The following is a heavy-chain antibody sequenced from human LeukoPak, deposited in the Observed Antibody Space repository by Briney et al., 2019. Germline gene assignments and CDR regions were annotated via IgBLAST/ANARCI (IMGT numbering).Heavy chain of an antibody. CDR3: ARDSAYSFDY. D-gene: IGHD4-11*01. Sequence: PGGSLRLSCAASGLTFTSYSINWVRQAPGKGLEWVSYISSSTYTIYYADSVKGRFTISRDNAKNSLYLQMNSLRDEDTAVYYCARDSAYSFDYWGQGTLVTVSS. CDR1: GLTFTSYS. J-gene: IGHJ4*02. V-gene: IGHV3-48*02. CDR2: ISSSTYTI.